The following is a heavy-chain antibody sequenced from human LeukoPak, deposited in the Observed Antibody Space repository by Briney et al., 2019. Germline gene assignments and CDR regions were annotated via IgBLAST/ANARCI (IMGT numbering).Heavy chain of an antibody. V-gene: IGHV3-53*01. CDR1: GFTVNTYS. Sequence: GGSLRLSCTASGFTVNTYSMTWVRQAPGKGLEWVSLIYSGGTTYYADSVKSRFTISRDNSKNMLFLQMNSLRVEDTAVYYCARGSSFPDYWGQGTLVTVSS. CDR2: IYSGGTT. D-gene: IGHD6-19*01. CDR3: ARGSSFPDY. J-gene: IGHJ4*02.